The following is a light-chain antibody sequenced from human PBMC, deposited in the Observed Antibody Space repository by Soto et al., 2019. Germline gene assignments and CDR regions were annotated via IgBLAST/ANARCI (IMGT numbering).Light chain of an antibody. CDR1: HDIKKY. V-gene: IGKV1-33*01. CDR2: DAS. Sequence: DISMTQSPSSLSASVGDRVTITCQASHDIKKYLNWYQQKAHKVPKLLIHDASTLATGVPSRLTESGSGTVFTLTINSLQPEDVATYYCQQFADLPLTFGGGTKVDI. CDR3: QQFADLPLT. J-gene: IGKJ4*01.